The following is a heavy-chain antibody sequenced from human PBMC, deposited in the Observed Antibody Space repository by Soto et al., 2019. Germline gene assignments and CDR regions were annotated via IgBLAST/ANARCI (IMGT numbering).Heavy chain of an antibody. J-gene: IGHJ6*02. CDR1: GYTFTYRY. D-gene: IGHD3-3*01. Sequence: GASVKVSCKASGYTFTYRYLHWVRQAPGQALEWMGWITPFNGNTNYAQKFQDRVTITRDRSMSTAYMELSSLRSEDTAMYYCARSDDFWGHGMDVWGQGTTVTVSS. CDR3: ARSDDFWGHGMDV. CDR2: ITPFNGNT. V-gene: IGHV1-45*02.